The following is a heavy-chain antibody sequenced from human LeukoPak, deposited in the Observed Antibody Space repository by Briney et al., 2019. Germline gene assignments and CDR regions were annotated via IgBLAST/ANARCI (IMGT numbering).Heavy chain of an antibody. CDR1: GFTFSSYA. D-gene: IGHD6-19*01. J-gene: IGHJ6*03. V-gene: IGHV3-23*01. CDR3: AKSPIAVAGTGLRVNYMDV. CDR2: ISGSGGST. Sequence: GGSLRLSCAAYGFTFSSYAMSWVRQAPGKGLEWVSAISGSGGSTYYADSVKGRFTISRDNSKNTLYLQMNSLRAEDTAVYYCAKSPIAVAGTGLRVNYMDVWGKGTTVTVSS.